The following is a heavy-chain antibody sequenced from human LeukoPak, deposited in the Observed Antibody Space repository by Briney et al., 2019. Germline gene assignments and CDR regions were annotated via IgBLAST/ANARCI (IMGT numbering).Heavy chain of an antibody. CDR3: VRNLDFWGDSEDY. D-gene: IGHD3-3*01. CDR2: INSDGSTT. V-gene: IGHV3-74*01. CDR1: GFTFSSYW. Sequence: GGSLRLSCAASGFTFSSYWMHWVRHAPGKGLVWVSRINSDGSTTTYADSVKGRFTISRDNAKNTLYLQMNSLRAEDTAVYYCVRNLDFWGDSEDYWGQGTLVTVSS. J-gene: IGHJ4*02.